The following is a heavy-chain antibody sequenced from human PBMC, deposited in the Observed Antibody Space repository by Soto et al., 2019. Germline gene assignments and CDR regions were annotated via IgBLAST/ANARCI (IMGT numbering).Heavy chain of an antibody. Sequence: GGSLRLSCAASGFTFSSYAMSWVRQAPGKGLEWVSAISGSGGSTYYADSVKGRFTISRDNSKNTLYLQMNSLRAEDTAVYYCAKTLTRITIFGVVIIPDYYYGMDVWGQGTTVTVSS. J-gene: IGHJ6*02. CDR1: GFTFSSYA. V-gene: IGHV3-23*01. D-gene: IGHD3-3*01. CDR3: AKTLTRITIFGVVIIPDYYYGMDV. CDR2: ISGSGGST.